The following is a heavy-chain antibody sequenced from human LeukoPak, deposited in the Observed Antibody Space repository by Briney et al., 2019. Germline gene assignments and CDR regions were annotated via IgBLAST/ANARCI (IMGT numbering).Heavy chain of an antibody. D-gene: IGHD3-10*01. Sequence: GESLKISCKASGYNFTPYWIGWVRQMPGKGLEWMGIVFSGGSDTKYSPSFQGRVTMSADKSISTAYLQWSSLKASDTAMYYCARYYGSGSAYFDYWGQGTLVTVSS. CDR1: GYNFTPYW. J-gene: IGHJ4*02. CDR3: ARYYGSGSAYFDY. CDR2: VFSGGSDT. V-gene: IGHV5-51*01.